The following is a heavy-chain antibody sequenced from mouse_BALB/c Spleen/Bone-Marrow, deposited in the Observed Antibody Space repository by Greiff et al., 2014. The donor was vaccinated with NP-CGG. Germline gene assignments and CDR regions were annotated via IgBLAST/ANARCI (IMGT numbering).Heavy chain of an antibody. D-gene: IGHD1-1*01. CDR3: ARENYGSSYYFDY. J-gene: IGHJ2*01. V-gene: IGHV1-84*02. CDR2: IYPGSGNT. Sequence: QVQLKESGPELVKPGASVKISFQASGYTFPDYYINWGKQKPGQGLEGIGWIYPGSGNTKYNEKFKGKATLTVDTSSSTAYMQLSSLTSEDTAVYFCARENYGSSYYFDYWGQGTTLTVSS. CDR1: GYTFPDYY.